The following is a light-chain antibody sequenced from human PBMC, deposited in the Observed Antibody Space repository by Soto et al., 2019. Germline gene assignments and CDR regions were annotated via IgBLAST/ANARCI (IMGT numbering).Light chain of an antibody. Sequence: DIQITQSPSSLSASVGDGVTITCRASQSISGFLNWYQKKSGQAPKLLMYAASTLQSGVPSRFSGSGSGTDFTLTISSLQPEDFATYYCQQSYSTPLTFGGGTKVDIK. CDR1: QSISGF. V-gene: IGKV1-39*01. CDR3: QQSYSTPLT. CDR2: AAS. J-gene: IGKJ4*01.